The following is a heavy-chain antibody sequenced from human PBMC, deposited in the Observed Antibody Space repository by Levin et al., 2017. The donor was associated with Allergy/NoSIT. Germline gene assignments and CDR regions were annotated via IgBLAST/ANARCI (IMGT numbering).Heavy chain of an antibody. CDR2: IGGSGDNI. D-gene: IGHD2-15*01. CDR3: ANKPYCSGGTCYGFDY. CDR1: GFTFSRDA. J-gene: IGHJ4*02. Sequence: GESLKISCAASGFTFSRDAMSWVRQAPGKGLEWVSTIGGSGDNIHYADFVKGRFTISRDNSKNTLYLQMNSLRAEDTAVYYCANKPYCSGGTCYGFDYWGQGTLVTVSS. V-gene: IGHV3-23*01.